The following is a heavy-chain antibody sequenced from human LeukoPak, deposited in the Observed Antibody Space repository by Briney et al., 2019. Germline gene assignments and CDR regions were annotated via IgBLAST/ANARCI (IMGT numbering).Heavy chain of an antibody. CDR3: ARDRGYSTFDM. V-gene: IGHV3-74*01. J-gene: IGHJ3*02. CDR2: INTDVDT. Sequence: PGGSLRLSCQASGFTFSTYWMHWVRQAPGKGLMWVSRINTDVDTNYGDSVKGRFTISRDNVKNSLFLQMNSLRAEDTAVYYCARDRGYSTFDMWGQGTMVTVSS. D-gene: IGHD5-18*01. CDR1: GFTFSTYW.